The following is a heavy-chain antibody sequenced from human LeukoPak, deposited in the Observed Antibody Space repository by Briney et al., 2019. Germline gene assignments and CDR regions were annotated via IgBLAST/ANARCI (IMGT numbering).Heavy chain of an antibody. CDR1: GFTFSSYA. D-gene: IGHD1-1*01. Sequence: PGGSLRLSCAASGFTFSSYAMSWVRQAPGKGLEWVSAISGSGGSTYYADSVKGRFTISRDNSKNTLYLQMNSLRAEDTAVYYCATSKKYWNDVGAFDIWGQGTMVTVSS. J-gene: IGHJ3*02. CDR2: ISGSGGST. CDR3: ATSKKYWNDVGAFDI. V-gene: IGHV3-23*01.